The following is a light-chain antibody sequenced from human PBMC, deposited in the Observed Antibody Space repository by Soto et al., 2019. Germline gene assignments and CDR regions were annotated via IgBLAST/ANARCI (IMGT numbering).Light chain of an antibody. CDR1: SSDVGGYNY. CDR2: DVS. Sequence: VLTQPRSVSGSPGQSVTISCTGTSSDVGGYNYVSWYQQHPGKAPKLMIYDVSKRPSGVPDRFSGSKSGNTASLTISGLQAEDEADYYCCSYAGSYTFGYVFGTGTKVTVL. V-gene: IGLV2-11*01. J-gene: IGLJ1*01. CDR3: CSYAGSYTFGYV.